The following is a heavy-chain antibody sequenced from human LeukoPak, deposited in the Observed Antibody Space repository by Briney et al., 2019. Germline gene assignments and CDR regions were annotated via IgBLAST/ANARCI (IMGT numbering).Heavy chain of an antibody. Sequence: PGGSLRLSCAASGFTFSNAWMSWVRQAPGKGLEWVGRIKSKTDGGTTDYAAPVKGRFTISRDDSKNTLYLQMNSLKTEDTAVYYCTTDSMVQGVIGIFDYWGQGTLVTVSS. CDR3: TTDSMVQGVIGIFDY. CDR1: GFTFSNAW. CDR2: IKSKTDGGTT. J-gene: IGHJ4*02. D-gene: IGHD3-10*01. V-gene: IGHV3-15*01.